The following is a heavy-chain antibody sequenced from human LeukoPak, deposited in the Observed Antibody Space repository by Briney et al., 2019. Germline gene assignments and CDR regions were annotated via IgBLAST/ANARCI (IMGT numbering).Heavy chain of an antibody. V-gene: IGHV5-51*01. CDR3: AGRIDGYNYRAFDV. D-gene: IGHD5-24*01. J-gene: IGHJ3*01. CDR1: GYSFTSYW. CDR2: IYPGDSDT. Sequence: GESLKISCKGSGYSFTSYWIGWVGQMPGKGLKWMGIIYPGDSDTRYSPSFQGQVTISADKSISTAYLQWSSLRASDTAMYYGAGRIDGYNYRAFDVWGQGTMVTVSS.